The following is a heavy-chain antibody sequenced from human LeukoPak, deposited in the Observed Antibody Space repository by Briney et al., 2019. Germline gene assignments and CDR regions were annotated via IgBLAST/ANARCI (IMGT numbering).Heavy chain of an antibody. CDR2: INSDGSST. J-gene: IGHJ4*02. Sequence: GGSLRLSCAASGFTFSSYWMHWVRQAPGKGLVWVSRINSDGSSTSYADSVKGRFTISRDNAKNTLYLQMNSLRVEDTAVYYCARTLKWLQAHDYWGQGTLVTVSS. V-gene: IGHV3-74*01. D-gene: IGHD5-12*01. CDR1: GFTFSSYW. CDR3: ARTLKWLQAHDY.